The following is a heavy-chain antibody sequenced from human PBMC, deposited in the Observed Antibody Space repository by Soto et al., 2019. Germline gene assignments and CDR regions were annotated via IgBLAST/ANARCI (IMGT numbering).Heavy chain of an antibody. CDR1: GVSVNITNNY. CDR3: ARNQGFLRVFDP. Sequence: SETLSLTCSVSGVSVNITNNYWSWIRQPSGKGLEWIGYISYSENTNYNSSLKSRVSISVDKSKNQFSMKLSSVTAADTAIYYCARNQGFLRVFDPWSQGTLVTVTS. J-gene: IGHJ5*02. V-gene: IGHV4-61*01. CDR2: ISYSENT. D-gene: IGHD3-10*01.